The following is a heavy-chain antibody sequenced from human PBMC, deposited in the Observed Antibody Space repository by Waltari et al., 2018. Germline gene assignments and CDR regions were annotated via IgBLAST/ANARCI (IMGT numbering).Heavy chain of an antibody. CDR2: IIPIFGTA. CDR1: GGTFSSYA. Sequence: QVQLVQSGAEVKKPGSSVKVSCKASGGTFSSYAISWVRQAPGQGLEWMGGIIPIFGTANNEQKYQGRVTITADESTSTAYMELSSLRSEETAVYYCARDREAAAGPGHAFDIWGQGTMVTVSS. D-gene: IGHD6-13*01. J-gene: IGHJ3*02. CDR3: ARDREAAAGPGHAFDI. V-gene: IGHV1-69*13.